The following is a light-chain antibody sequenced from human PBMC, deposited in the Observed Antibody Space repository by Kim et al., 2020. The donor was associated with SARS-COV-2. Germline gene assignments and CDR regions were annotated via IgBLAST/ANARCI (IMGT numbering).Light chain of an antibody. Sequence: DTQMTQSPSSLSASVGDRVTITCRASQGIRSDLAWFQQKAGRGPQRLIYATSTLQSGVPSRFSGSRSGTEFTLTISSLQPEDFATYYCLQHNDYPLTFGGGTKVDIK. V-gene: IGKV1-17*01. CDR3: LQHNDYPLT. CDR2: ATS. J-gene: IGKJ4*01. CDR1: QGIRSD.